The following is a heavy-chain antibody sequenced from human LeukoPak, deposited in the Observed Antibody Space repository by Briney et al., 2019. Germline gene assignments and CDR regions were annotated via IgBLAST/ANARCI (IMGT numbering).Heavy chain of an antibody. J-gene: IGHJ4*02. CDR3: ARLEYSSSWFLDY. V-gene: IGHV6-1*01. D-gene: IGHD6-13*01. CDR1: GDSVSNNSAT. CDR2: TYYRSRWYN. Sequence: SQTLSLTCAISGDSVSNNSATWNWIRQSPSRGLEWLGRTYYRSRWYNDYALSVKSRITITPDTSKNQFSLKLSSVTAADTAVYYCARLEYSSSWFLDYWGQGTLVTVSS.